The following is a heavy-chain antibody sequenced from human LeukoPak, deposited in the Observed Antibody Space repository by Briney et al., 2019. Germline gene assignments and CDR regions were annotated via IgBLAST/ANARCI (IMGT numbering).Heavy chain of an antibody. CDR3: ARESGSYPHDAFDI. D-gene: IGHD1-26*01. V-gene: IGHV3-30-3*01. J-gene: IGHJ3*02. CDR2: ISYDGSNK. CDR1: GFTFSSYA. Sequence: GGSLRPSCAASGFTFSSYAMHWVRQAPGKGLEWVAVISYDGSNKYYADSVKGRFTISRDNSKNTLYLQMNSLRAEDTAVYYCARESGSYPHDAFDIWGQGTMVTVSS.